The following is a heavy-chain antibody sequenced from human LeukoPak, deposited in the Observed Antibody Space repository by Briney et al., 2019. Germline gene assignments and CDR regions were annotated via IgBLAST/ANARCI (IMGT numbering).Heavy chain of an antibody. CDR3: ARGLGRTGYGDDY. Sequence: ASVKVSCKASGGTFSSYAISWVRQAPGQGLEWMGGIIPIFGTANYAQKLQGRVTMTTDTSTSTAYMELSRLRSDDTAVYYCARGLGRTGYGDDYWGQGTLVTVSS. V-gene: IGHV1-69*05. CDR1: GGTFSSYA. D-gene: IGHD3-10*01. CDR2: IIPIFGTA. J-gene: IGHJ4*02.